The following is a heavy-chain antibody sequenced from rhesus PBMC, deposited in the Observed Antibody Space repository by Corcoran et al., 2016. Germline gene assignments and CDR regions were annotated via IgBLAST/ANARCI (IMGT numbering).Heavy chain of an antibody. Sequence: QVQLQESGPGLVKPSATLSLTCAVSGGSIRDVYYWSWLRQPPGKGLEWIGYNYGSGGGTNYNPSLKKRVTISIDTSKNQFALKLSSVTAADTAVYYCARGWQLGHFDYWGQGVLVTVSS. CDR2: NYGSGGGT. CDR1: GGSIRDVYY. D-gene: IGHD6-25*01. CDR3: ARGWQLGHFDY. V-gene: IGHV4-106*01. J-gene: IGHJ4*01.